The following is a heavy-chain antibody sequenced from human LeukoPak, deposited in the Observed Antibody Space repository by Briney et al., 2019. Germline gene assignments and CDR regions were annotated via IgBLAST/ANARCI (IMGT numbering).Heavy chain of an antibody. Sequence: PGGSLRLSCAASGFTFTTYWMGWVRQAPGKGLEWVASIKPDGSEKYYGDSVKGRFTTSRDSAENTVYLQMESLKGEDTAFYYCARPLLYCYGSETYFWFDLWGQGTLVTVSS. CDR3: ARPLLYCYGSETYFWFDL. D-gene: IGHD3-10*01. CDR1: GFTFTTYW. CDR2: IKPDGSEK. V-gene: IGHV3-7*01. J-gene: IGHJ5*02.